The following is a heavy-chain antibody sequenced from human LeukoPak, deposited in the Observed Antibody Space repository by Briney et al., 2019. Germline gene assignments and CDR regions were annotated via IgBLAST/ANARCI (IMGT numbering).Heavy chain of an antibody. J-gene: IGHJ4*02. CDR3: ARDQEYSGSYYRYFDY. Sequence: SEALSLTCTVSGGSLSSYYWSWIRQPPGKGLEWIGYIYSRGLTRGSTNYNPSLKSRVTISVDTSKNQFSLKLSSVTAADTAVYYCARDQEYSGSYYRYFDYWGQGTLVTVSA. D-gene: IGHD1-26*01. CDR2: IYSRGLTRGST. CDR1: GGSLSSYY. V-gene: IGHV4-59*01.